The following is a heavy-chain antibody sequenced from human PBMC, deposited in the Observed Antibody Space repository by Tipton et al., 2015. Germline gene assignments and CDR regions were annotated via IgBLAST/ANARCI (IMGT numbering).Heavy chain of an antibody. CDR1: GGLIISPGYY. J-gene: IGHJ4*02. D-gene: IGHD5-18*01. V-gene: IGHV4-31*03. CDR2: ISYNGST. CDR3: ASDQRGNGYVIPRD. Sequence: TLSLTCTVSGGLIISPGYYWNWIRQHPGKGLEWIGFISYNGSTNYNPSLNSRVSISFDTSENHFSLNLTSVTAADTALYFCASDQRGNGYVIPRDWGQGTRVIVSS.